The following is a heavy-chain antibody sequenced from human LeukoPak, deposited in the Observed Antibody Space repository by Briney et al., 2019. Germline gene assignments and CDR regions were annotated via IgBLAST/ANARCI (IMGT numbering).Heavy chain of an antibody. CDR2: INHSGST. V-gene: IGHV4-34*01. D-gene: IGHD6-6*01. CDR3: AREEAARTVDY. Sequence: KPSETLSLTCAVYGGSLSGYYWSWIRQPPGKGLEWIGEINHSGSTNYSPSLKSRVTISVDTSKNQFSLKLSSVTAADTAVYYCAREEAARTVDYWGQGTLVTVSS. CDR1: GGSLSGYY. J-gene: IGHJ4*02.